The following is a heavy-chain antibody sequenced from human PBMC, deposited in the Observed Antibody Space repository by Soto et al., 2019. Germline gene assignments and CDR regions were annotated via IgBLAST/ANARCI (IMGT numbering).Heavy chain of an antibody. J-gene: IGHJ6*03. D-gene: IGHD2-2*02. Sequence: GSLRLSCAASGFTFSTYWMTWVRQAPGIGLEWVANIKQDGSEKHYVDFVKGRFTISRDNSKNTLYLQMNSLRAEDTAVYYCARGYCSSTSCYRVIDYYYYMDVWGKGTTVTVSS. CDR3: ARGYCSSTSCYRVIDYYYYMDV. CDR2: IKQDGSEK. V-gene: IGHV3-7*02. CDR1: GFTFSTYW.